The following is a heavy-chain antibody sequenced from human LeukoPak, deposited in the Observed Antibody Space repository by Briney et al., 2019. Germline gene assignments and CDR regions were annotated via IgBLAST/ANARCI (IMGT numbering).Heavy chain of an antibody. CDR2: IYHSGST. D-gene: IGHD3-10*01. CDR3: ARRRGGYYYYYYMDV. V-gene: IGHV4-38-2*01. Sequence: PSETLSLTCAVSGYSISSGYYWGWIRPPPGKGLEWIGIIYHSGSTYYNPSLKSRVTISVDTSKNQFSLKLSSVTAADTAVYYCARRRGGYYYYYYMDVWGKGTTVTVSS. J-gene: IGHJ6*03. CDR1: GYSISSGYY.